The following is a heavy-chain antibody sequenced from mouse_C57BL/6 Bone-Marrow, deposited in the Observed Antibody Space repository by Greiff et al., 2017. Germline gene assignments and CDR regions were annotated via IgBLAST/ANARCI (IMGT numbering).Heavy chain of an antibody. D-gene: IGHD2-4*01. CDR1: GYTFTNYW. J-gene: IGHJ4*01. V-gene: IGHV1-64*01. CDR3: ARSYDYGGCTMDY. CDR2: MHPNGGSP. Sequence: QVQLQQPGAELVKPGASVKLSCKASGYTFTNYWMHWVKQRPGQGLEWIGMMHPNGGSPDYNEKFKSEATLSVDKSSRTAYMELSSLTSEDSAVYDCARSYDYGGCTMDYWGQGTSVTVSS.